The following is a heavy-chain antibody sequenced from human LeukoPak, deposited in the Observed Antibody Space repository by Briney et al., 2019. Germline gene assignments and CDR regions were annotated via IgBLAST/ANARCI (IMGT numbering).Heavy chain of an antibody. V-gene: IGHV1-69*05. CDR2: VIPIFGTA. J-gene: IGHJ5*02. CDR1: GGTFSSYA. CDR3: ARLTTVTNNWFDP. D-gene: IGHD4-17*01. Sequence: SVKVSCKASGGTFSSYAISWVRQAPGQGLEWMGGVIPIFGTANYAQKFQGRVTITTDESTSTAYMELSSLRSEDTAVYYCARLTTVTNNWFDPWGQGTLVTVSS.